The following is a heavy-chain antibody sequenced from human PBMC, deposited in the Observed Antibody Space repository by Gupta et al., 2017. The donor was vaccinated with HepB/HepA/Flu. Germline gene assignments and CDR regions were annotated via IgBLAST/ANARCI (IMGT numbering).Heavy chain of an antibody. J-gene: IGHJ6*03. CDR2: IKQDGSER. CDR1: GFTFIGHC. V-gene: IGHV3-7*01. CDR3: ARERRRDYYFYYMDV. Sequence: EVQLVESGGGLVQPGGSLRLSCAAPGFTFIGHCMSWVRQAPGKGLEWVASIKQDGSERDYVDSVKGRFTVSRDNARDSLYLQMNSLTAGDTAVYYCARERRRDYYFYYMDVWGKGTTVTVSS.